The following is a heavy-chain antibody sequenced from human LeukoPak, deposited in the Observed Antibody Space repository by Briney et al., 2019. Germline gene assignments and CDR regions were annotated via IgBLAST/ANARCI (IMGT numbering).Heavy chain of an antibody. CDR1: GFTLSGYW. V-gene: IGHV3-7*01. CDR3: GRDLVGSAFDI. CDR2: IKQDGSEK. Sequence: GGSLRLSCAASGFTLSGYWMTWVRHAPGKGLEWAANIKQDGSEKYYVDSVKGRFTISRDNAKNSLYLQMNSLRAEDTAVYYCGRDLVGSAFDIWGQGTMVTVSS. D-gene: IGHD2-8*02. J-gene: IGHJ3*02.